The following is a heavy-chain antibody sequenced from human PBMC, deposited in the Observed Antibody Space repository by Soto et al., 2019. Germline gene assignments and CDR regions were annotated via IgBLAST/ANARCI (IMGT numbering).Heavy chain of an antibody. D-gene: IGHD3-22*01. J-gene: IGHJ3*01. CDR1: GYAFRDYY. CDR3: ARDRRFYDSGTYDIANDAFDV. Sequence: ASEEVSCEAYGYAFRDYYLQCVRQGPGQGHEWMGWINPNSGGTNYAQKFQGRVTMTRDTSISTAYMEVSRLRSDDTAVYYCARDRRFYDSGTYDIANDAFDVWGQGTMVTGSS. CDR2: INPNSGGT. V-gene: IGHV1-2*02.